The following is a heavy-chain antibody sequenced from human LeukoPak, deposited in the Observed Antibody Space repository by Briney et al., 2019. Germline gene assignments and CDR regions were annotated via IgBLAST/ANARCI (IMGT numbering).Heavy chain of an antibody. V-gene: IGHV1-2*02. D-gene: IGHD5-12*01. Sequence: EAPVKVSCKASGYTFTGYYMHWVRQAPGQGLEWMGWINPNSGGTNYAQKFQGRVTMTRDTSISTAYMELSRLRSDDTAVYYCARDPGYVSLRTSKEYYMDVWGKGTTVTVSS. CDR2: INPNSGGT. CDR1: GYTFTGYY. CDR3: ARDPGYVSLRTSKEYYMDV. J-gene: IGHJ6*03.